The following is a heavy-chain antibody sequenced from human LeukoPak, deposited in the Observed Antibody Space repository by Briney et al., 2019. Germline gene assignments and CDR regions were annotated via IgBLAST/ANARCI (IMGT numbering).Heavy chain of an antibody. CDR3: ARVSSSWYQDWYFDL. CDR1: GYSISSGYY. Sequence: SETLSLTCTVSGYSISSGYYWGWIRQPPGKGLEWIGSIYHSGRTFYNPSLKSRVTMSVDTSKNQFSLKLSSVTAADTAVYYCARVSSSWYQDWYFDLWGRGTLVTVSS. V-gene: IGHV4-38-2*02. D-gene: IGHD6-13*01. J-gene: IGHJ2*01. CDR2: IYHSGRT.